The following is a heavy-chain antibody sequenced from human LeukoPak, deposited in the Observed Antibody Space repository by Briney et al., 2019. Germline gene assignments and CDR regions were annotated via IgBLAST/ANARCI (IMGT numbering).Heavy chain of an antibody. D-gene: IGHD6-19*01. Sequence: GGSLTLSCAASGFTFSSYATSWVRQAPGKRLESVSAISGSGGSTYNADSVKCRFTISRDNSKNTLYLQMNSLRAEDTAVYYCARVPHPTDSSGWSYYYYGMDVWGQGTTVTVSS. V-gene: IGHV3-23*01. CDR2: ISGSGGST. J-gene: IGHJ6*02. CDR3: ARVPHPTDSSGWSYYYYGMDV. CDR1: GFTFSSYA.